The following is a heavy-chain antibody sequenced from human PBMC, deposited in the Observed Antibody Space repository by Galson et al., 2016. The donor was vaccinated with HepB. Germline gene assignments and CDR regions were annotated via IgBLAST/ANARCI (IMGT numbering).Heavy chain of an antibody. J-gene: IGHJ6*03. Sequence: SLRLSCAASGFTFSDYYMSWIRQAPGKGLEWVSYISPIGTYIEYADSVRGRFTISRDNAKNSLYLQMNSLRAEDTAVYYCAREVSTLYCSSTSCYTEYYYYMDVWGKGTTVTVSS. CDR1: GFTFSDYY. D-gene: IGHD2-2*02. CDR3: AREVSTLYCSSTSCYTEYYYYMDV. CDR2: ISPIGTYI. V-gene: IGHV3-11*06.